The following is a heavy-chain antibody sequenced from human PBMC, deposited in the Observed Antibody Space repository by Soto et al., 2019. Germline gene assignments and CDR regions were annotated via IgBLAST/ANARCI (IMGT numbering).Heavy chain of an antibody. D-gene: IGHD2-15*01. CDR1: GLTFSIDG. CDR2: ISNDRSKK. J-gene: IGHJ4*02. CDR3: AKSFRSCGYYYFED. Sequence: QVQLVESGGGVVQPGRSLRLSCEASGLTFSIDGMHWVRQAPGKGLEWVAAISNDRSKKFYADSVRGRFSISRDNSRNTLYLQMNSLRTEDTAIYYCAKSFRSCGYYYFEDWGQGTLVTVSS. V-gene: IGHV3-30*18.